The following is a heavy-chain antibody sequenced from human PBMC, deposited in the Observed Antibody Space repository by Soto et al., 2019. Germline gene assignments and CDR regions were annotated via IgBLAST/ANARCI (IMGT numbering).Heavy chain of an antibody. CDR3: AAGGGSNPFAP. D-gene: IGHD1-26*01. CDR1: SGSISSADYY. J-gene: IGHJ5*02. V-gene: IGHV4-30-4*01. CDR2: IYYTGSA. Sequence: VQLQESGPGLVKPSQTLSLTCTVSSGSISSADYYWSWIRQPPGKGLEWIGYIYYTGSAYYNPSLKSRVTMSAATSRNQVSLKVTSVPAADTAVSSCAAGGGSNPFAPWGPRTLVTVSS.